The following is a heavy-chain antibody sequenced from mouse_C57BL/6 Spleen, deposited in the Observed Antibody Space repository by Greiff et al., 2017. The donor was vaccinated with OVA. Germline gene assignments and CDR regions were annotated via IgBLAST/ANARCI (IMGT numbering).Heavy chain of an antibody. CDR2: IDPETGGT. CDR3: TRTGMITTFFDY. J-gene: IGHJ2*01. CDR1: GYTFTDYE. Sequence: VKLQQSGAELVRPGASVTLSCKASGYTFTDYEMHWVKQTPVHGLEWIGAIDPETGGTAYNQKFKGKAILTADKSSSTAYMELRSLTSEDSAVYYCTRTGMITTFFDYWGQGTTLTVSS. D-gene: IGHD2-4*01. V-gene: IGHV1-15*01.